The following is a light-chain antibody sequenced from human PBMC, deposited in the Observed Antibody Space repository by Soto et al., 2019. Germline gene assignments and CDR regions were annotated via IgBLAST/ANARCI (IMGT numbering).Light chain of an antibody. CDR1: QSFNNW. CDR2: KAS. Sequence: DIQMTQSPSTLSASVGDRVTITCRASQSFNNWLAWYQQKPGEGPKLLIYKASNLESGVPSRFSGSGSGTEFTLTISSLQPDDFATYYCQQYNSYGTFGQGTKVEIK. J-gene: IGKJ1*01. V-gene: IGKV1-5*03. CDR3: QQYNSYGT.